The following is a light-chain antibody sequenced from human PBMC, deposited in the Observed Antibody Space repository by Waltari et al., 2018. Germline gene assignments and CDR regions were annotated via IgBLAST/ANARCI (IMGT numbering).Light chain of an antibody. J-gene: IGLJ3*02. V-gene: IGLV4-69*01. Sequence: QLVLTQSPSASASLGASVKLTCTLSSGHSSNVIAWLQQQPKKGPRYLMKVNSDGSHNKGDEIPARFSGPSSGAERYLTISSLQSEDEADYYCQTGGHGTWVFGGGTKLTVL. CDR2: VNSDGSH. CDR1: SGHSSNV. CDR3: QTGGHGTWV.